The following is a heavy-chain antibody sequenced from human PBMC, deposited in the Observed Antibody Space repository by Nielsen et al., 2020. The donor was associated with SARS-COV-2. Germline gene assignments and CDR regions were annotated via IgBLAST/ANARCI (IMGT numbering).Heavy chain of an antibody. CDR2: INPSGNNT. V-gene: IGHV1-46*01. CDR1: EFRSTNYF. D-gene: IGHD1-26*01. J-gene: IGHJ4*02. CDR3: ARVSQWELQVY. Sequence: ASVKVSCKASEFRSTNYFINWVRQAPGQGLEWMAIINPSGNNTHSAQKFQGRVTMTTDTSTSTAYMELSSLRSEDTAVYYCARVSQWELQVYWGQGTLVTVSS.